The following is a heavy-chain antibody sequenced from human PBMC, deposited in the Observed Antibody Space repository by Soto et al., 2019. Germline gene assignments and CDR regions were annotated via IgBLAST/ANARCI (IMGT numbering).Heavy chain of an antibody. J-gene: IGHJ4*02. CDR2: ISGSGGST. CDR1: GFTFSSYA. D-gene: IGHD2-2*01. V-gene: IGHV3-23*01. CDR3: AKVRPPMGSTSYYFYY. Sequence: EVQLLESGGGLVQPGGSLRLSCAASGFTFSSYAMSWVRQAPGKGLEWVSAISGSGGSTYYADSVKGRFAISRDNSKNTLYLQLNILRADDTAVYYCAKVRPPMGSTSYYFYYWGQGTLVTVSS.